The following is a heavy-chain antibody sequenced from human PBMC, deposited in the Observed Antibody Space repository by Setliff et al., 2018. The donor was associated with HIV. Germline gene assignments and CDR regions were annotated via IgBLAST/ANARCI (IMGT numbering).Heavy chain of an antibody. V-gene: IGHV3-30*03. CDR3: ARDESYYDFWNGYYTLKWFDP. CDR2: ISKDGKNK. Sequence: GGSLRLSCVGSGFTFMNYGFHWVRQAPGKGLEWVAVISKDGKNKYYSDSVKGRFTTSRDNSKNTLYLQMNSLRVNDTAVYYCARDESYYDFWNGYYTLKWFDPWGQGTLVTVSS. J-gene: IGHJ5*02. CDR1: GFTFMNYG. D-gene: IGHD3-3*01.